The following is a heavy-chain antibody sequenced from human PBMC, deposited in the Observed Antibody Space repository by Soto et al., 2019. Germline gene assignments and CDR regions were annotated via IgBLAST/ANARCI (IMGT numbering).Heavy chain of an antibody. CDR3: AKDYGAGTYFHYFGMDV. Sequence: PGGSLRLSCAASGFTFDGYAMHWVRQAPGKGLEWVSGISWNSVSIAYADSVEGRFTISRGNAKNSLSLQMNSLRVEDTALYYCAKDYGAGTYFHYFGMDVWGQGTTVTVSS. J-gene: IGHJ6*02. V-gene: IGHV3-9*01. CDR2: ISWNSVSI. D-gene: IGHD3-10*01. CDR1: GFTFDGYA.